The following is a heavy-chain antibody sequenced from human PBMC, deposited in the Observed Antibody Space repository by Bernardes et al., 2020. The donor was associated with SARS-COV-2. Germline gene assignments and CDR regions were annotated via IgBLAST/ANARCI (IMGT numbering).Heavy chain of an antibody. D-gene: IGHD1-26*01. CDR2: INHSGST. CDR3: ARGRCSTGSDTWLYYYYHMDD. CDR1: GGSFSGYY. Sequence: ETLSLTCAVYGGSFSGYYWSWIRQPPGKGLEWIGEINHSGSTNYNPSLKSRVTISVDTSKNQFSLKLSSVTAADTAVYYCARGRCSTGSDTWLYYYYHMDDWGKGTTVTVSS. V-gene: IGHV4-34*01. J-gene: IGHJ6*03.